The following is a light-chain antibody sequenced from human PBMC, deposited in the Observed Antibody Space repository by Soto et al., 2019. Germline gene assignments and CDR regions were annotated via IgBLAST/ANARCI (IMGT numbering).Light chain of an antibody. CDR3: QQYNNLPIT. CDR2: GAS. Sequence: EIVMTQSPATLSVSPGERATLSCRASQSVSSNLAWYQQKPGQAPRLLIYGASTRATGIPARFSGSGSGTDFTFTISSLQPEDTATYYCQQYNNLPITFGQGTKVDI. V-gene: IGKV3-15*01. CDR1: QSVSSN. J-gene: IGKJ1*01.